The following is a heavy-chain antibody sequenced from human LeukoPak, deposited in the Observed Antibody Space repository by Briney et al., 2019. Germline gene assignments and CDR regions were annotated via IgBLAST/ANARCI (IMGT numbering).Heavy chain of an antibody. D-gene: IGHD5-12*01. Sequence: PSETLSLTCTVSGGSISSYYWSWIRQPPGKGLEWIGYIYTSGSTNYNLSLKSRVTISVDTSKNQFSLKLSSVTAADTAVYYCARHATVASEPDYYFDYWGQGTLVTVSS. CDR2: IYTSGST. CDR3: ARHATVASEPDYYFDY. J-gene: IGHJ4*02. CDR1: GGSISSYY. V-gene: IGHV4-4*09.